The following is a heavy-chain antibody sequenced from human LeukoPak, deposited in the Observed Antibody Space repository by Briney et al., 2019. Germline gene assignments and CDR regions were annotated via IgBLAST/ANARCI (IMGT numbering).Heavy chain of an antibody. Sequence: PGGSLRLSCAPSGLTFSSYATTWVSHAPGRGREWVSGISGDGIYAYYADSVKGRLNSSRDNSKNTLYLQMSNLRGEDTAVYFCAKNWGTGRAFYGYWGQGTQVTVSS. CDR3: AKNWGTGRAFYGY. CDR2: ISGDGIYA. D-gene: IGHD1-1*01. J-gene: IGHJ4*02. V-gene: IGHV3-23*01. CDR1: GLTFSSYA.